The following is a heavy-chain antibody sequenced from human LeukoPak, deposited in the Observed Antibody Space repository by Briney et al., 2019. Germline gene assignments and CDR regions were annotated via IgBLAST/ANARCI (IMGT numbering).Heavy chain of an antibody. CDR1: GFTFSNYA. V-gene: IGHV3-23*01. J-gene: IGHJ4*02. CDR3: AKNYDTNGYYPDS. CDR2: ISGSGGST. D-gene: IGHD3-22*01. Sequence: GGSLRLSCAASGFTFSNYAMSWVRQAPGKGLEWVSAISGSGGSTYYADSVKGRFTISRDNSKSTLCLEMNSLRAEDTAVYYCAKNYDTNGYYPDSWGQGTLVTVSS.